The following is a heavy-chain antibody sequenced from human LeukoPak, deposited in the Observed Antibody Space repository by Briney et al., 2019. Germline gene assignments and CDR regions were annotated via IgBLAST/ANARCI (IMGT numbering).Heavy chain of an antibody. CDR2: INAGNGNT. J-gene: IGHJ4*02. CDR3: ARDFYGSGSYSDY. CDR1: GYTFTSYA. Sequence: ASVTVSCKASGYTFTSYAMHWVRQAPGQRLEWMGWINAGNGNTKYSQKFQGRVTITRDTSASTAYMELSSLRAEDTAVYYCARDFYGSGSYSDYWGQGTLVTVSS. D-gene: IGHD3-10*01. V-gene: IGHV1-3*01.